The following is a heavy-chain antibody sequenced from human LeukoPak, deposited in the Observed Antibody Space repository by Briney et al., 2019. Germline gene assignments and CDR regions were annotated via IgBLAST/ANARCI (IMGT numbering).Heavy chain of an antibody. CDR3: TRVGDNDAFDI. V-gene: IGHV3-64*02. Sequence: GGSLRLSCEASGFTLKSYAMHWVRQAPGKGLEYVSAISRSGGSTYYADSVKDRFTISRDNSKNTLSLQMGGLRAEDMAVYYCTRVGDNDAFDIWGQGAMVTVSS. J-gene: IGHJ3*02. CDR2: ISRSGGST. CDR1: GFTLKSYA. D-gene: IGHD3-10*01.